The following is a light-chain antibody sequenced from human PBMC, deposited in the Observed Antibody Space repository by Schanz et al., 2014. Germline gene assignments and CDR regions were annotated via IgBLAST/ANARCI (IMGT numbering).Light chain of an antibody. CDR2: DVT. Sequence: QSALTQPASVSGSPGQSITISCTGTSSDVGGYNYVSWYQQHPGKAPKLMIYDVTYRPSGVSHRFSGSKSGNTASLTISGLQAEDEADYYCSSYAGSSWVFGGGTKLTVL. J-gene: IGLJ3*02. CDR1: SSDVGGYNY. CDR3: SSYAGSSWV. V-gene: IGLV2-14*01.